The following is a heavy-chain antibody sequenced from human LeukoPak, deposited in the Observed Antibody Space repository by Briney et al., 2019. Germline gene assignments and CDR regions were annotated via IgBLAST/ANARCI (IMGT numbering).Heavy chain of an antibody. CDR3: ARARGSSWYGWTGLNNWFDP. V-gene: IGHV1-46*01. D-gene: IGHD6-13*01. Sequence: ASVKASCKASGYTFTSYYIHWVRQAPGQGLEWMGIINPSGGSTSYAQKFQDRLTMTRDMSTSTAYMDLRSLGFDDTAVYYCARARGSSWYGWTGLNNWFDPWGQGTLVTVSS. CDR1: GYTFTSYY. CDR2: INPSGGST. J-gene: IGHJ5*02.